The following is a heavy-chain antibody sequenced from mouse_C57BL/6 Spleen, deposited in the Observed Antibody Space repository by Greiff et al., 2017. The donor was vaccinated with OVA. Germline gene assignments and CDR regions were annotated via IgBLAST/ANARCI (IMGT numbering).Heavy chain of an antibody. CDR2: IDPANGNT. J-gene: IGHJ2*01. V-gene: IGHV14-3*01. D-gene: IGHD1-1*01. CDR1: GFTITNNY. CDR3: GRGNSGSGYGFDY. Sequence: EVQLVESVAELVRPGASVKLSCTASGFTITNNYMHWVQQRPEQGLEWIGRIDPANGNTKYAQKFKGKATITADTSSNTAYLQHSSLTSEDTAIYYCGRGNSGSGYGFDYWGQGTTLTVSS.